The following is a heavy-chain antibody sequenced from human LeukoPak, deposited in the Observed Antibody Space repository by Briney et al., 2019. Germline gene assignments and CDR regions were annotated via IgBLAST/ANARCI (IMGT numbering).Heavy chain of an antibody. J-gene: IGHJ4*02. CDR3: ARERSSNSSGLD. Sequence: QPGGSLRLSCAASGFTFSSYAMSWVRQAPGKGLEWVSAISGSGGSTYYADSVKGRFTISRDNSKNTLYLQMNSLRDEDTAIYYCARERSSNSSGLDWGQGTLVTVSS. D-gene: IGHD6-6*01. V-gene: IGHV3-23*01. CDR1: GFTFSSYA. CDR2: ISGSGGST.